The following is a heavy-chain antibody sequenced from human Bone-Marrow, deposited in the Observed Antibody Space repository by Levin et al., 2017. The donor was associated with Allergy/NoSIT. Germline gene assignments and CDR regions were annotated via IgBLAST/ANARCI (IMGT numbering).Heavy chain of an antibody. D-gene: IGHD3-22*01. CDR3: AMLTHCYGSSCPHSFHV. J-gene: IGHJ3*01. CDR1: GYIFTDYY. CDR2: VNPKTGGT. Sequence: GGSLRLSCEASGYIFTDYYIHWVRQAPGQGLEWMGWVNPKTGGTHYIQKFEGRVTMTRDASLSTAYMELSTLTSADTAVYFCAMLTHCYGSSCPHSFHVWGQGTMVTVTS. V-gene: IGHV1-2*02.